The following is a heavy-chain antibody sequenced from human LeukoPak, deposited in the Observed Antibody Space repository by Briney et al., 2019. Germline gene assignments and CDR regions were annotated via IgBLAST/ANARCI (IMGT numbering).Heavy chain of an antibody. Sequence: GGSLRLSCATSGFTFNSYAMSWVRQAPGKGLEWVSGLSGSGGDTDYADSVKGRFTISRGNSRNTLYLQMNSLRSEDTAVYYCAKDAMATVTYFDYWGKGSLVTVSS. D-gene: IGHD4-17*01. CDR2: LSGSGGDT. V-gene: IGHV3-23*01. J-gene: IGHJ4*02. CDR1: GFTFNSYA. CDR3: AKDAMATVTYFDY.